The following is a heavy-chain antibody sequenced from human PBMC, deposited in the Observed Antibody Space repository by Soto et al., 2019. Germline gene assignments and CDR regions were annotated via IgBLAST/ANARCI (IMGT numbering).Heavy chain of an antibody. CDR3: ARAVYSSSDYYYYYGMDV. CDR2: IIPIFGTA. CDR1: GGTFSSYA. Sequence: SVKVSCKASGGTFSSYAIIWVRQAPGQGLEWMGGIIPIFGTANYAQKFQGRVTITADESTSTAYMELSSLRSEDTAVYYCARAVYSSSDYYYYYGMDVWGQGTTVTVSS. V-gene: IGHV1-69*13. D-gene: IGHD6-6*01. J-gene: IGHJ6*02.